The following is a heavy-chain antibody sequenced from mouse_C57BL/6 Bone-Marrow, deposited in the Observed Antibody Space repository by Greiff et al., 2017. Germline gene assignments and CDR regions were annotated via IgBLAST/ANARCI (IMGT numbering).Heavy chain of an antibody. D-gene: IGHD1-1*01. J-gene: IGHJ3*01. CDR3: ARFPIYYYGSWFAY. CDR1: GYTFTSYW. V-gene: IGHV1-64*01. Sequence: VQLQQPGAELVKPGASVKLSCKASGYTFTSYWMHWVKQRPGQGLEWIGMIHPNSGSTNYNEKFKSKATLTVDKSSSTAYMQLSSLTSEDSAVYYCARFPIYYYGSWFAYWGQGTRVTVSA. CDR2: IHPNSGST.